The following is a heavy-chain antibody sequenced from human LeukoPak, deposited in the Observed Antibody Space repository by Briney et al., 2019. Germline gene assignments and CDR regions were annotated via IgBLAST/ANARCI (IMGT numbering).Heavy chain of an antibody. J-gene: IGHJ4*02. V-gene: IGHV1-24*01. D-gene: IGHD3-9*01. CDR1: GYTLTELS. CDR2: FDPEDGET. CDR3: ATGVRYFDWFTPDY. Sequence: ASVKVSCKVSGYTLTELSMHWVRQAPGKGLEWVGGFDPEDGETIYAQKFQGRVTMTEDTSTDTAYMELSSLRSEDTAVYYCATGVRYFDWFTPDYWGQGTLVTVSS.